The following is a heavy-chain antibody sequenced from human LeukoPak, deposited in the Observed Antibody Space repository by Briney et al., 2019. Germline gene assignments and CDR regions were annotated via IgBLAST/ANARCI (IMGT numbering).Heavy chain of an antibody. D-gene: IGHD3-10*01. CDR2: INPNSGGT. CDR3: ARDHSVVRGSIARIHSPNWFDP. J-gene: IGHJ5*02. CDR1: GYTFTGYY. Sequence: ASVKVSCKASGYTFTGYYMHWVRQAPGQGLEWMGWINPNSGGTNYAQKFQGRVTMTRDTSISTAYMELSRLRSDGTAVYYCARDHSVVRGSIARIHSPNWFDPWGQGTLVTVSS. V-gene: IGHV1-2*02.